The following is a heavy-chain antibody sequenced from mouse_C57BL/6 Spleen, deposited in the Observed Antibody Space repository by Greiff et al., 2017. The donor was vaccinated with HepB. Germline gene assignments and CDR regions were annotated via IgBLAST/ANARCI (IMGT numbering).Heavy chain of an antibody. J-gene: IGHJ4*01. Sequence: VQLQQSGAELAKPGASVKLSCKASGYTFTSYWMHWVKQRPGQGLEWIGYINPSSGYTKYNQKFKDKATLTSDKSSSTAYMQMSSLTYEDSAVDYCARSGAYYGNYDAMDYWGQGTSVTVAS. V-gene: IGHV1-7*01. CDR3: ARSGAYYGNYDAMDY. CDR1: GYTFTSYW. CDR2: INPSSGYT. D-gene: IGHD2-10*01.